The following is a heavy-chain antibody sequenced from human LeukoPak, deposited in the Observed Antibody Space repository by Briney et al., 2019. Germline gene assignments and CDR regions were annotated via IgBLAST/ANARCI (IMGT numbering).Heavy chain of an antibody. J-gene: IGHJ4*02. CDR1: GYSFTTYW. CDR2: IYPDDSDT. V-gene: IGHV5-51*01. Sequence: PGESLKISCKTSGYSFTTYWIGWVRQMPGTGLEWVGAIYPDDSDTRYSPSFQGQVTISADKSISTAYLQWSSLKASDTAMYYCARQGYCSSTSCYQFPCDYWGQGTLVTVSS. CDR3: ARQGYCSSTSCYQFPCDY. D-gene: IGHD2-2*01.